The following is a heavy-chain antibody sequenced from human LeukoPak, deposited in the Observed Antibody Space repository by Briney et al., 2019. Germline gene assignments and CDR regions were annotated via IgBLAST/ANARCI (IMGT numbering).Heavy chain of an antibody. CDR2: MNPNSGNT. CDR3: ARGRGSGWAQGYYGMDV. J-gene: IGHJ6*02. V-gene: IGHV1-8*01. CDR1: GYTFTSYD. D-gene: IGHD6-19*01. Sequence: ASVKVSCKASGYTFTSYDINWVRQATGQGLEWMGWMNPNSGNTGYAQKFQGRVTMTRNTSLSTAYMELSSLRSEDTAVYYCARGRGSGWAQGYYGMDVWGQGTTVTVSS.